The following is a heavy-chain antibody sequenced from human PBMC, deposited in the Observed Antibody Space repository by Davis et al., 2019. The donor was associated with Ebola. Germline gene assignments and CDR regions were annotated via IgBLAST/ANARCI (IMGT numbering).Heavy chain of an antibody. V-gene: IGHV3-73*01. Sequence: GESLKISCAASGFTFSGSAMHWVRQASGKGLEWVGRIRSKANSYATAYAASVKGRFTISRDNAKNTLYMQMNSLRVEDTAVYFCASREHGKGGSWGQGTLVTVSS. CDR1: GFTFSGSA. D-gene: IGHD1-26*01. CDR2: IRSKANSYAT. CDR3: ASREHGKGGS. J-gene: IGHJ5*02.